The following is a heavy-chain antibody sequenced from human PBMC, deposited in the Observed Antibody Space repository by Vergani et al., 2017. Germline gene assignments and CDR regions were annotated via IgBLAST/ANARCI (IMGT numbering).Heavy chain of an antibody. D-gene: IGHD3-3*01. J-gene: IGHJ5*02. CDR1: GFTFSSYS. CDR2: ISSSSSYI. CDR3: ALHPLDFWSGYWKT. V-gene: IGHV3-21*01. Sequence: EVQLVESGGGLVKPGGSLRLSCAASGFTFSSYSMNWVRQAPGKGLEWVSSISSSSSYIYYADSVKGRFTISRDNAKNSLYLQMNSLRAEDTAVYYCALHPLDFWSGYWKTWGQGTLVTVSS.